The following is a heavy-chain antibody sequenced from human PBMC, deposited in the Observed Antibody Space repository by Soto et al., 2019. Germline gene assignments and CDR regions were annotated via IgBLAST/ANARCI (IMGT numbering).Heavy chain of an antibody. CDR1: GFTFDDYT. CDR2: ISWDGGST. J-gene: IGHJ4*02. D-gene: IGHD3-10*01. V-gene: IGHV3-43*01. CDR3: AKDIGGTQGRDY. Sequence: ESGGVVVQPGGSLRLSCAASGFTFDDYTMHWVRQAPGKGLEWVSLISWDGGSTYYADSVKGRFTISRDNSKNSLYLQMNSLRTEDTALYYCAKDIGGTQGRDYWGQGTLVTVSS.